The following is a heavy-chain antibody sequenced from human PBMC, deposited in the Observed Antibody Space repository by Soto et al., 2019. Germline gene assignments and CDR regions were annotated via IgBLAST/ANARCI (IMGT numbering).Heavy chain of an antibody. CDR1: GCTFSSYE. CDR2: ISSSGSTI. D-gene: IGHD3-16*01. CDR3: ARDFTPWGRYFYYGMDV. Sequence: GVSLRLSWAAAGCTFSSYEMNWVRQGPGKGLEWVSYISSSGSTIYYADSVKGRFTISRDNAKNSLYLQMNSLRAEDTAVYYCARDFTPWGRYFYYGMDVWGQGTTVTVSS. J-gene: IGHJ6*02. V-gene: IGHV3-48*03.